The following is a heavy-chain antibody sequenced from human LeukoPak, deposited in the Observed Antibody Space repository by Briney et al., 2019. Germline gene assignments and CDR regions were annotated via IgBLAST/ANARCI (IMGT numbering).Heavy chain of an antibody. Sequence: GGSLRLSCATSGFTFSSYAMHWVRQAPGKGLEWVAVISYDGSNKYYADSVKGRFTISRDNSKNTLYLQMNSLRAEDTAVYYCASRVTITMIVWDAFDIWGQGTMVTVSS. CDR3: ASRVTITMIVWDAFDI. V-gene: IGHV3-30-3*01. CDR1: GFTFSSYA. J-gene: IGHJ3*02. D-gene: IGHD3-22*01. CDR2: ISYDGSNK.